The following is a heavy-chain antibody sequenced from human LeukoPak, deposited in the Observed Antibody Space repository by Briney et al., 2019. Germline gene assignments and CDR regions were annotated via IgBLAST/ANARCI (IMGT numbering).Heavy chain of an antibody. CDR2: ISSSGSTI. V-gene: IGHV3-48*03. D-gene: IGHD3-16*02. J-gene: IGHJ4*02. CDR3: ARDLGELSHDY. Sequence: GGTLSLSCAAYGFTFSSYEMNWLRQAPGKGLEWVSYISSSGSTIYYADSVKGRFTISRDNAKNSLYLQMNSLRAEDTAVYYCARDLGELSHDYWGQGTLVTVSS. CDR1: GFTFSSYE.